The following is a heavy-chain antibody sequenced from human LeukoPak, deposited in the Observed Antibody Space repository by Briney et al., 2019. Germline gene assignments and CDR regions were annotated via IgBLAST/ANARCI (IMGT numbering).Heavy chain of an antibody. CDR3: VKVAKYYYGSETYYFFEH. D-gene: IGHD3-10*01. V-gene: IGHV3-7*01. J-gene: IGHJ4*02. CDR2: INQDGTEK. CDR1: GLTFTTYW. Sequence: GGSLRLSCAASGLTFTTYWMSWVRQFPGKGLEWVANINQDGTEKYYVDSVKGRFTISRDNAKNSLYLQMNSLRVEDTAIYYCVKVAKYYYGSETYYFFEHWGQGTPVTASS.